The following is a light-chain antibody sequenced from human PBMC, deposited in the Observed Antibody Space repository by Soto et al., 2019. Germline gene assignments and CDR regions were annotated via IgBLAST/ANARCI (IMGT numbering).Light chain of an antibody. CDR3: QSYDSSMSGSV. V-gene: IGLV1-40*01. CDR1: SSNIGAGYD. Sequence: QSVLTQPPSVSGAPGQRVTISCTGSSSNIGAGYDVHWYQQLPGTAPKLHLYGNSNRPSGVPDRFSGSKSGTSASLDLTGLQAQDEADYYCQSYDSSMSGSVFGGGTKLTVL. J-gene: IGLJ3*02. CDR2: GNS.